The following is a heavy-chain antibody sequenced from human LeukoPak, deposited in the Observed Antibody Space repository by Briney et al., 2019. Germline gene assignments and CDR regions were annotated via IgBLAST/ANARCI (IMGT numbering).Heavy chain of an antibody. CDR2: INHSGST. CDR3: ARSVYDFWSGYRY. Sequence: SETLSLTCAVSGGSFSGYYWSWIRQPPGKGLEWIGEINHSGSTNYNPSLKSRVTISVDTSKNQFSLKLSSVTAADTAVYYCARSVYDFWSGYRYWGQGTLVTVSS. V-gene: IGHV4-34*01. J-gene: IGHJ4*02. CDR1: GGSFSGYY. D-gene: IGHD3-3*01.